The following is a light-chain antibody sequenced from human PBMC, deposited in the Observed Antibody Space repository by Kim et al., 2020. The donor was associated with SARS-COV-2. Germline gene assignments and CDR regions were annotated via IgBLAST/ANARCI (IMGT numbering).Light chain of an antibody. Sequence: SVSPGERATLSCRASQSVRSNLAWYQQKPGQAPRLLIYGASTRATGIPARFSGSGSGTEFTLTISSLQSEDFTVYYCQQYNNWLTFGGGTKVDIK. V-gene: IGKV3-15*01. CDR3: QQYNNWLT. J-gene: IGKJ4*01. CDR2: GAS. CDR1: QSVRSN.